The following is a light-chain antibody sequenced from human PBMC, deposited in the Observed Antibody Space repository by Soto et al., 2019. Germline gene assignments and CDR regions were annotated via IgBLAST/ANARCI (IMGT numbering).Light chain of an antibody. CDR2: EVS. V-gene: IGLV2-8*01. CDR1: SGDVGGDNY. J-gene: IGLJ1*01. Sequence: QSALTQAPCAPGSPGQSVTISATGTSGDVGGDNYVSWYQQHPGKAPNLMIYEVSKRPSGVPDRFSGSTSGNTASLPVSGLPAEDEADYYCSSYAGSNTFTVFGTGTKVTVL. CDR3: SSYAGSNTFTV.